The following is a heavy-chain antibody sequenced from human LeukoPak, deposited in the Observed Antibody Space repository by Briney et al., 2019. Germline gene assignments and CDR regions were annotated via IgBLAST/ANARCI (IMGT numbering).Heavy chain of an antibody. V-gene: IGHV3-48*03. D-gene: IGHD2-2*01. CDR1: GFTFSSYE. Sequence: GWSVRLSCAASGFTFSSYEMNWVRQAPGKGLEGIAYINRTGDRIQYADSVKGRFTISRDNAKNSLFLQMNSLRAEDTSVYYCARDTKDYWGQGTLVTVSS. J-gene: IGHJ4*02. CDR2: INRTGDRI. CDR3: ARDTKDY.